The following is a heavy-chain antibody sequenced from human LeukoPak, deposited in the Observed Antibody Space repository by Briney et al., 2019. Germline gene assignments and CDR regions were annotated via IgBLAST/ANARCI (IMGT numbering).Heavy chain of an antibody. CDR1: GFTFSSYA. CDR3: AKDVWDLVTYPNWFDP. Sequence: PGGSLRLSCEASGFTFSSYAMSWVRQAPGKGLEWVSGFSGSGGSTYYADSVKGRFTISRDNSKNTLYLQMNSLRAEDTAVYYCAKDVWDLVTYPNWFDPWGQGTLVTVSS. D-gene: IGHD3-9*01. V-gene: IGHV3-23*01. J-gene: IGHJ5*02. CDR2: FSGSGGST.